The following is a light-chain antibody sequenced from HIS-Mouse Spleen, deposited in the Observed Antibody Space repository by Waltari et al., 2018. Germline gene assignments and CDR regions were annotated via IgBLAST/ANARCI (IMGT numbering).Light chain of an antibody. J-gene: IGKJ1*01. CDR1: QGISSY. CDR2: AAS. V-gene: IGKV1-9*01. Sequence: DIELTQYPSFLSASVGERVTITCRASQGISSYLAWYQQKPGKAPKLLIYAASTLQSGVPSRFSGSGSGTEFTLTISSLQPEDFATYYCQQLNSYPPTFGQGTKVEIK. CDR3: QQLNSYPPT.